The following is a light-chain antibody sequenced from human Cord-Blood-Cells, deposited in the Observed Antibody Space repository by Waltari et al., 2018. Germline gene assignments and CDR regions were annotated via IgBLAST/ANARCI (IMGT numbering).Light chain of an antibody. V-gene: IGLV2-23*01. CDR1: SSDVGSYNL. Sequence: QSALTQPASVSGSPGQSITISCTGTSSDVGSYNLVSWYQQHPGKAPKLRIYEGSKRASGVSNRFSGSKSGNTASLTISGLQAEDEADYYCCSYAGSSTVVVGGGTKLTVL. J-gene: IGLJ2*01. CDR3: CSYAGSSTVV. CDR2: EGS.